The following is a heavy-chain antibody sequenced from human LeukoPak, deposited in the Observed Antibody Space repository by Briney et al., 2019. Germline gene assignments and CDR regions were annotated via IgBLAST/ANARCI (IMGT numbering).Heavy chain of an antibody. J-gene: IGHJ4*02. V-gene: IGHV3-23*01. CDR3: AKGFYCSSSTCLDY. CDR2: ISGSGGST. CDR1: GFTFSSYA. Sequence: GGSLRLSCTASGFTFSSYAMSWVRQAPGKGLEWVSAISGSGGSTYYADSVKGRFTISRDNSKNTLYLQMNSLRAEDTAVYYCAKGFYCSSSTCLDYWGQGTLVTVSS. D-gene: IGHD2-2*01.